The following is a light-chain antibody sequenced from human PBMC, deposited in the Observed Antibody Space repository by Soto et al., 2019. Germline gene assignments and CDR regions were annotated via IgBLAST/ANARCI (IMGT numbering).Light chain of an antibody. CDR1: SSDVGAYDY. CDR2: KVC. Sequence: QSALTQAASVSGSPGQSITISCTGTSSDVGAYDYVTWYQQHPGKAPKVMIYKVCNRPSGVSNRFSGSKSGNTASLTISGLQAEDEADYYCSSYTTGSLVVFGGGTKLTVL. J-gene: IGLJ2*01. V-gene: IGLV2-14*01. CDR3: SSYTTGSLVV.